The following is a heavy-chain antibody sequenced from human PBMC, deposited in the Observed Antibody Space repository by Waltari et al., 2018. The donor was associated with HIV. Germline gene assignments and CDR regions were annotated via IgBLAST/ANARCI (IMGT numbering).Heavy chain of an antibody. CDR3: ARGPHTSIFGVVKYFQP. Sequence: QVQLQQWGTGLLMPSETLSLTCAVYDRSFTAYYWTWTRQSPGNGLEWIGEIDHSGSTNYNPSLKSRVTISVDASKNQFSLKLTSVTAADTGLYYCARGPHTSIFGVVKYFQPWGQGTLVIVSS. J-gene: IGHJ1*01. CDR1: DRSFTAYY. D-gene: IGHD3-3*01. CDR2: IDHSGST. V-gene: IGHV4-34*02.